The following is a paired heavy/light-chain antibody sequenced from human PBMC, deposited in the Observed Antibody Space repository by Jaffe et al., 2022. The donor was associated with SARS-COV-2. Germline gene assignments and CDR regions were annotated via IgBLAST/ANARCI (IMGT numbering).Heavy chain of an antibody. V-gene: IGHV3-23*01. D-gene: IGHD4-17*01. CDR1: GFTFSGHD. Sequence: EVQLLESGGGLVQPGGSLRLSCAASGFTFSGHDMSWVRQAPGKGLEWVSTISGRADSTWYADSVKGRFTVSRDNAKTTVYMQMNSLRAEDTAVYYCAKDRNPLTTWGQGTLVIVSS. CDR2: ISGRADST. J-gene: IGHJ5*02. CDR3: AKDRNPLTT.
Light chain of an antibody. CDR3: CSYTLSNTPL. Sequence: QSALTQPASVSGSPGQSIAISCTGTSSDVGAYDYVSWYQHHPGKAPKLIIYYVTDRPSGVSNRFSGSKSGNTASLTISGLQAEDEADYHCCSYTLSNTPLFGTGTKVTVL. CDR1: SSDVGAYDY. CDR2: YVT. V-gene: IGLV2-14*03. J-gene: IGLJ1*01.